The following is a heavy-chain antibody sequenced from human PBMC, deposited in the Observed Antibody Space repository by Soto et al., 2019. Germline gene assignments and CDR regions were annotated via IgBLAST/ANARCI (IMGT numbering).Heavy chain of an antibody. J-gene: IGHJ4*02. D-gene: IGHD2-2*01. CDR1: GFTFSSYA. Sequence: GGSLRLSCAASGFTFSSYAMSWVRQAPGKGLEWVSAISGSGGSTYYADSVKGRFTISRDNSKNTLYLQMNSLRAEDTAVYYCAKDFEWIVVVPAAIDYWGQGTLVTVSS. CDR2: ISGSGGST. V-gene: IGHV3-23*01. CDR3: AKDFEWIVVVPAAIDY.